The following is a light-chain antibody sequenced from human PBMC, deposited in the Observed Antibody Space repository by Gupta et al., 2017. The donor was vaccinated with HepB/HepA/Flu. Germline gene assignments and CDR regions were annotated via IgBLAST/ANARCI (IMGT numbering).Light chain of an antibody. CDR3: LQVSSTPRT. Sequence: DIVMTQSPDSVAVSLGERATINCKSRQSILYRSNKTTYLSWYQQKPGQPPKLLFYWASTRESGVPDRFSGSGSGTDFTLSISRLQAEDVGVYYCLQVSSTPRTFGQGTXVEIK. CDR1: QSILYRSNKTTY. J-gene: IGKJ1*01. CDR2: WAS. V-gene: IGKV4-1*01.